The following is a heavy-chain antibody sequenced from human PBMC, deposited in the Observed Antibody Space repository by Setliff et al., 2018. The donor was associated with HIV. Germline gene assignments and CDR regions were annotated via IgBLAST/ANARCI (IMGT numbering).Heavy chain of an antibody. D-gene: IGHD5-18*01. CDR3: AAVPWGHSYGYSDY. CDR2: IGGHGSII. CDR1: GLIFSSYE. J-gene: IGHJ4*02. V-gene: IGHV3-48*03. Sequence: GGSLRLSCAASGLIFSSYEMNWVRQAPGKGLEWISFIGGHGSIIHYADSVKGRFTISRDNAKNSVYLQMHSLRVEDTAVYYCAAVPWGHSYGYSDYWGQGTLVTVSS.